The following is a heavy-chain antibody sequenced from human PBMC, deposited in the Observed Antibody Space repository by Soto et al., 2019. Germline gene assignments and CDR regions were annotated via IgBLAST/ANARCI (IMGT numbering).Heavy chain of an antibody. CDR1: GFTVSSNY. V-gene: IGHV3-53*01. Sequence: EVQLVESGGGLIQPGGSLRLSCAASGFTVSSNYMSWVRLAPGKGLEWVSVIYSGGPTFYADSVKGRFTISRDNSKNTVYLQMNSLRAEDTAVYYCAKAGRGVRFLEWFTGVLDPWGQGALVTVSS. CDR3: AKAGRGVRFLEWFTGVLDP. CDR2: IYSGGPT. J-gene: IGHJ5*02. D-gene: IGHD3-3*01.